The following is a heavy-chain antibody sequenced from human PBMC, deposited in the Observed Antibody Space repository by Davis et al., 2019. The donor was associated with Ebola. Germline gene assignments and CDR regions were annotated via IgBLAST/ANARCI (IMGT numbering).Heavy chain of an antibody. CDR1: GYTFTSYY. V-gene: IGHV1-46*01. CDR3: ARGRGVVPAALSLVYYYGMDV. D-gene: IGHD2-2*01. J-gene: IGHJ6*02. CDR2: INPSGGST. Sequence: ASVKVSCKASGYTFTSYYMHWVRQAPGQGLEWMGIINPSGGSTSYAQKFQGRVTMTRDTSISTAYMELSRLRSDDTAVYYCARGRGVVPAALSLVYYYGMDVWGQGTTVTVSS.